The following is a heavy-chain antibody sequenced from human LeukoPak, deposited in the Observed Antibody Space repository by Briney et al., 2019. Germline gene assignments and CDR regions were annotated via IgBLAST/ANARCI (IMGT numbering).Heavy chain of an antibody. Sequence: GGSLRLSCAASGFTFSSYAMPWVRQAPGKGLEWVAVISYDGSNKYYADSVKGRFTISRDNSKNTLYLQMNSLRAEDTAVYYCARDNYDFWSGYQRYWGQGTLVTVSS. CDR2: ISYDGSNK. J-gene: IGHJ4*02. V-gene: IGHV3-30-3*01. D-gene: IGHD3-3*01. CDR3: ARDNYDFWSGYQRY. CDR1: GFTFSSYA.